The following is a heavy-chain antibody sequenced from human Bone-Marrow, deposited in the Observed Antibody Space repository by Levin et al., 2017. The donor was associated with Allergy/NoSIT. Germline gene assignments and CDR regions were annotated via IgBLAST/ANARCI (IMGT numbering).Heavy chain of an antibody. J-gene: IGHJ4*02. CDR2: IKQDGSEK. V-gene: IGHV3-7*04. D-gene: IGHD3-3*01. CDR1: GFSFSNYW. Sequence: TGGSLRLSCVASGFSFSNYWMSWVRQAPGKGLEWVANIKQDGSEKYYVDSVKGRFTIFRDNAKNSLYLQLSSLRAEDTAVYYCARWTGNSEWFFDHWGQGSLVAVSS. CDR3: ARWTGNSEWFFDH.